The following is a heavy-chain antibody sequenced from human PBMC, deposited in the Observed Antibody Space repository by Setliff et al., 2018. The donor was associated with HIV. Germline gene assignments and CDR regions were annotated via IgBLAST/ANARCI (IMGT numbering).Heavy chain of an antibody. D-gene: IGHD5-18*01. CDR1: GYSFSRYW. J-gene: IGHJ4*02. V-gene: IGHV5-51*01. Sequence: GESLKISCEGSGYSFSRYWIGWVRQMPGKGLEWMGVIYPGDSSSKYSPSFQGQVTISVDTSISPAYPLWNSLKASDTAIYYCARHPIHTYGYGAFDFWGRVTLVTVSS. CDR2: IYPGDSSS. CDR3: ARHPIHTYGYGAFDF.